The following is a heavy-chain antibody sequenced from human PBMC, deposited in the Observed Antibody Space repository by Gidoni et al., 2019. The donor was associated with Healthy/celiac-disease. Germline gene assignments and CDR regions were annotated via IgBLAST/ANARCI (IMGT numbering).Heavy chain of an antibody. Sequence: QVQLVASGGGVVQPGRSLRLACAASGFPFSSYGMHWVRQAPGKGLEWVAVIWYDGSNKYYADSVKGRFTISRDNSKNTLYLQMNSLRAEDTAVYYCARGSTIFGVVTFDYWGQGTLVTVSS. CDR2: IWYDGSNK. J-gene: IGHJ4*02. CDR3: ARGSTIFGVVTFDY. V-gene: IGHV3-33*01. CDR1: GFPFSSYG. D-gene: IGHD3-3*01.